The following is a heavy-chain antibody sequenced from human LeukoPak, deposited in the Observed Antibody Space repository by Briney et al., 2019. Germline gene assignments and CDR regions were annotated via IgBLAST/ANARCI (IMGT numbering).Heavy chain of an antibody. Sequence: ASVKVSCKASGYTFTSTGICWVRQAPGQGLEWMGWVSAYNGNTNYAQKFRGRVTMTRDTSISTAYMELSRLRSDDTAVYYCARAQYQQPPDYWGQGTLVTVSS. J-gene: IGHJ4*02. CDR1: GYTFTSTG. D-gene: IGHD2-2*01. CDR2: VSAYNGNT. V-gene: IGHV1-18*01. CDR3: ARAQYQQPPDY.